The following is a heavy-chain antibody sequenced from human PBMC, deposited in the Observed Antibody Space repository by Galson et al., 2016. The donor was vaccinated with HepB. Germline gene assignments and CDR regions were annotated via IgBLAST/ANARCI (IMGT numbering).Heavy chain of an antibody. CDR3: ARSNDYGDYYFDY. Sequence: SLRLSCAVSGFIVSSKYMSWVRQAPGKGLEWVSVIYCGGTTYYADSVKGRFTIPRDNAKNSLYLQMNSLGAEDTAVYYCARSNDYGDYYFDYWGQGTLVTVSS. CDR1: GFIVSSKY. D-gene: IGHD4-17*01. CDR2: IYCGGTT. V-gene: IGHV3-53*01. J-gene: IGHJ4*02.